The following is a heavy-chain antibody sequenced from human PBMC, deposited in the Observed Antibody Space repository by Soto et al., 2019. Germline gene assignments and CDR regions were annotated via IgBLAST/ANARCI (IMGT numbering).Heavy chain of an antibody. CDR2: IKQDGSEK. D-gene: IGHD4-17*01. CDR1: GFTFSSYW. CDR3: ARDGLGDYNDAFDI. V-gene: IGHV3-7*01. Sequence: EVQLVESGGGLVQPGGSLRLSCAASGFTFSSYWMSWVRQAPGKGLEWVANIKQDGSEKYYVDSVKGRFTISRDNAKNSLYLQMNSLRAEDTAVYYCARDGLGDYNDAFDIWGQGIMVTVSS. J-gene: IGHJ3*02.